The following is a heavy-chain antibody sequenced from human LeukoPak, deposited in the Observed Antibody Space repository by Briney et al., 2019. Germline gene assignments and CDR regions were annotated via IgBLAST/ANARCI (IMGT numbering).Heavy chain of an antibody. Sequence: PGGSLRLSCAASGLTFSDYYMSWIRQAPGKGLEWVAFIRYDGSNKYYADSVKGRFTISRDNSKNTLYLQMNSLRAEDTAVYYCAKESSEEYSYGPLDYWGQGTLVTVSS. CDR2: IRYDGSNK. V-gene: IGHV3-30*02. CDR3: AKESSEEYSYGPLDY. CDR1: GLTFSDYY. D-gene: IGHD5-18*01. J-gene: IGHJ4*02.